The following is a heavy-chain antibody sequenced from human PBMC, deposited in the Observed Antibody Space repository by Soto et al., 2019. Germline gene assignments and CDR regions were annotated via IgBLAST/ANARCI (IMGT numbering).Heavy chain of an antibody. CDR3: ARGRTPTAGYSYGFSRPAFDY. D-gene: IGHD5-18*01. CDR2: INHSGGT. V-gene: IGHV4-34*01. Sequence: ETLSLTCAVYGGSSSGYYWSWIRQPPGKGLEWIGEINHSGGTNYNPSLKSRVTISVGTSKNQFSLKLSSVTAADTAVYYCARGRTPTAGYSYGFSRPAFDYWGQGTLVAVSS. CDR1: GGSSSGYY. J-gene: IGHJ4*02.